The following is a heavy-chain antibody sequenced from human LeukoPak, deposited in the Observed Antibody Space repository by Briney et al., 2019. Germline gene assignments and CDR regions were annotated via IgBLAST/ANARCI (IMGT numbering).Heavy chain of an antibody. CDR2: IYPGDSDT. D-gene: IGHD2-21*02. CDR1: GYSFTSYW. V-gene: IGHV5-51*01. CDR3: ARYGGPGAAYCGGDCYLGYDY. J-gene: IGHJ4*02. Sequence: GESLKISCKGSGYSFTSYWIGWVRQMPGKGLEWMGIIYPGDSDTRYSPSFQGQVTISADKSISTAYLQWSSLKASDTAMYYCARYGGPGAAYCGGDCYLGYDYWGQGTLVTVSS.